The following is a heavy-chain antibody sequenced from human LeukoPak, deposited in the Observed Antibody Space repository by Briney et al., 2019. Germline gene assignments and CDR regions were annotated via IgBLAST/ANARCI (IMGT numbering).Heavy chain of an antibody. CDR2: TSSNGDNT. J-gene: IGHJ4*02. V-gene: IGHV3-64D*06. CDR1: GFTFSTYV. Sequence: GGSLRLSCSVSGFTFSTYVMHWVRQAPGKGLEYVSATSSNGDNTYYADSVKGRFTISRDNSKNTLYLQMSSLRADDTAVYYRVRGTGYWGQGTLVTVSS. CDR3: VRGTGY.